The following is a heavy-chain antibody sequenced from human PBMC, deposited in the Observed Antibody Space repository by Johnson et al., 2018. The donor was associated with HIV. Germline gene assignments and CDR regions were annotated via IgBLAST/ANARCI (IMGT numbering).Heavy chain of an antibody. CDR2: ILYDGSNK. V-gene: IGHV3-30*03. CDR1: GFTFSSYG. D-gene: IGHD2-21*01. CDR3: ARGGGCGGDCYSGYDAFDI. J-gene: IGHJ3*02. Sequence: QVQLVESGGGVVQPGRSLRLSCAASGFTFSSYGMHWVRQAPGKGLEWVAVILYDGSNKYDADSLKGRFTISRDNSKNTLYLQMNSLRAEDTAVYYCARGGGCGGDCYSGYDAFDIWGQGTMVTVSS.